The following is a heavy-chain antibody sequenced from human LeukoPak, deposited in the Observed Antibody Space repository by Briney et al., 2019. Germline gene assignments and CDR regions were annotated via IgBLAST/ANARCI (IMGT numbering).Heavy chain of an antibody. D-gene: IGHD6-19*01. CDR3: ARVEYSSGWLDFDY. J-gene: IGHJ4*02. CDR1: GGSFSGYY. V-gene: IGHV4-30-4*08. Sequence: PSETLSLTCAVYGGSFSGYYWSWIRQPPGKGLEWIGYIYYSGSTYYNPSLKSRVTISVDTSKNQFSLKLSSVTAADTAVYYCARVEYSSGWLDFDYWGQGTLVTVSS. CDR2: IYYSGST.